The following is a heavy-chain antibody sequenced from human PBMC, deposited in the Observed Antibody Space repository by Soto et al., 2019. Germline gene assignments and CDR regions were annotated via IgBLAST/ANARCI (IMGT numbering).Heavy chain of an antibody. Sequence: PSETLSLTCTVSGGSMSSYYWSWIRQSPGKGLEWIGYIYNSGSTNYNPSLKSRVTISADTSKNQFSLKLSSVTAEDTAVYYCATAPETYSPAGYYRNHFDPWGQGTLVTLSS. CDR1: GGSMSSYY. J-gene: IGHJ5*02. V-gene: IGHV4-59*01. CDR2: IYNSGST. D-gene: IGHD3-22*01. CDR3: ATAPETYSPAGYYRNHFDP.